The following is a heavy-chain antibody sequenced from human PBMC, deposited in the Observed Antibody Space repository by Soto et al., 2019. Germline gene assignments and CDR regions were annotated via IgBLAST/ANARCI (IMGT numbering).Heavy chain of an antibody. D-gene: IGHD3-22*01. CDR2: IYYGGST. CDR1: GGCISSGDYY. V-gene: IGHV4-30-4*02. CDR3: ARRFTYYSDSNDAFDI. J-gene: IGHJ3*02. Sequence: PSDTLELSSTVCGGCISSGDYYWSWIRQPPGKGLEWIGYIYYGGSTYCNPSLKSRVTISVDTSKNQFSLKLSSVTAADTAVYYCARRFTYYSDSNDAFDIWGQGTMVTVSS.